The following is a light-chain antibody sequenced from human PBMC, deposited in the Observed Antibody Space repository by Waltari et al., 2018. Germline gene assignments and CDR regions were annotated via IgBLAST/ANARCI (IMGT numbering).Light chain of an antibody. CDR3: QQSDTSSVT. Sequence: CRASQSISSTNIAWYQQKPGQDPSLLIYAASSRATGIPDRFSGSGSGTDFTLTINRLEPEDFAVYYCQQSDTSSVTFGQGTRLEIK. CDR2: AAS. CDR1: QSISSTN. J-gene: IGKJ5*01. V-gene: IGKV3-20*01.